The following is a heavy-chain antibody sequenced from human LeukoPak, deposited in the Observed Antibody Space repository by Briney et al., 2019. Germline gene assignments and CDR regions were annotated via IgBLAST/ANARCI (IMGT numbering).Heavy chain of an antibody. CDR3: ASAGEYSSSTGAFDI. Sequence: GGSLRLSCAASGFTFSSYSMNWVRQAPGKGLEWVSYISSSSSTIYYADSVKGRFTISRDNAKNSLYLQMNSLRAEDTAVYYCASAGEYSSSTGAFDIWGQGTMVTVSS. CDR1: GFTFSSYS. V-gene: IGHV3-48*04. CDR2: ISSSSSTI. D-gene: IGHD6-6*01. J-gene: IGHJ3*02.